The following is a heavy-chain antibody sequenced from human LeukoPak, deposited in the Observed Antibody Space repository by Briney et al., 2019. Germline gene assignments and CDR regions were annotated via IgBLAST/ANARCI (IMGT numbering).Heavy chain of an antibody. CDR1: GFTFSSYG. CDR3: AKDLTYYGSGSYYAGGFDY. D-gene: IGHD3-10*01. CDR2: ISYDGSNK. V-gene: IGHV3-30*18. Sequence: GGSLRLSCAASGFTFSSYGMHWVRQAPGKGLEWVAVISYDGSNKYYADSVKGRFTISRDNSKNTLYLQMNSLRAEDTAVYYCAKDLTYYGSGSYYAGGFDYWSQGTLVTVSS. J-gene: IGHJ4*02.